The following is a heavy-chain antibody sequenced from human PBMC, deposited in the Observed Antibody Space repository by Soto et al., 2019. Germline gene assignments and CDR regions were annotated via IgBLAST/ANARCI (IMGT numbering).Heavy chain of an antibody. CDR1: GFTFSSQE. CDR2: ITRDGGRT. J-gene: IGHJ4*02. V-gene: IGHV3-23*01. Sequence: EVQLLGSGGGSAQPGGSLRLSCAASGFTFSSQEMTWVRQAPGKGLEWVSGITRDGGRTYYADSVKGRFTISRDNSQNTVYLQLNSLRAEDTAKYFCANHPVIVVVIDYWGQGTLVTVSS. CDR3: ANHPVIVVVIDY. D-gene: IGHD3-22*01.